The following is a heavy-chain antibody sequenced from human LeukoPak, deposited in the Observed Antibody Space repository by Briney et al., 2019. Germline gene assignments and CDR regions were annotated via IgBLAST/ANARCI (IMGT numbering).Heavy chain of an antibody. V-gene: IGHV3-64*01. CDR1: GFTFSSYA. D-gene: IGHD2-15*01. CDR3: ARDLQYCSGGSCYPEGAFDI. Sequence: GGSLRLSCAASGFTFSSYAMHWVRQAPGKGLEYVSAISSNGGSTYYANSVKGRFTISRDNSKNTLYLQMGSLRAEDMAVYYCARDLQYCSGGSCYPEGAFDIWGQGTMVTVSS. CDR2: ISSNGGST. J-gene: IGHJ3*02.